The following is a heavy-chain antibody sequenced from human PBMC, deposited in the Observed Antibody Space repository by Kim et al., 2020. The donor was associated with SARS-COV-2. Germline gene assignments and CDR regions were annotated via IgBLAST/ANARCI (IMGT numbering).Heavy chain of an antibody. J-gene: IGHJ3*01. Sequence: SDGSGTTNADSVKGRFTISRGNAKNTLYVQMSSLGAEDTAVYYCARGDWGVWGQGTMVTVSS. D-gene: IGHD7-27*01. CDR2: SDGSGT. CDR3: ARGDWGV. V-gene: IGHV3-74*03.